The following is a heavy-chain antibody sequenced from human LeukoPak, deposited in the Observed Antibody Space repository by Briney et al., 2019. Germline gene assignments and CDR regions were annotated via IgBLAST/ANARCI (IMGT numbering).Heavy chain of an antibody. Sequence: ASVKVSCKASGYTFTGYGISWVRQAPGQGLEWMGWISAYNGNTNYAQKLQGRVTMTTDTSTSTAYMELRSLRPDDTAVYYCAIAENYYGSGSYADWGQGTLVTVSS. CDR2: ISAYNGNT. J-gene: IGHJ4*02. D-gene: IGHD3-10*01. V-gene: IGHV1-18*01. CDR1: GYTFTGYG. CDR3: AIAENYYGSGSYAD.